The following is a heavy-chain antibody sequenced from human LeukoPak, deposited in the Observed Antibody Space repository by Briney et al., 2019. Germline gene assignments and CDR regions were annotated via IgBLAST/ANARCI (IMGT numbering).Heavy chain of an antibody. J-gene: IGHJ4*02. Sequence: PGGSLRLSCAASGFTFSSYGMHWVRQAPGKGLEWVAFIRYDGSNKYYADSVKGRFTISRDNSKNTLYLQMNSLRAEDTAVYYCAKHPGGGYDSSGYYYFDYWGQGTLVTVSS. CDR3: AKHPGGGYDSSGYYYFDY. CDR1: GFTFSSYG. D-gene: IGHD3-22*01. CDR2: IRYDGSNK. V-gene: IGHV3-30*02.